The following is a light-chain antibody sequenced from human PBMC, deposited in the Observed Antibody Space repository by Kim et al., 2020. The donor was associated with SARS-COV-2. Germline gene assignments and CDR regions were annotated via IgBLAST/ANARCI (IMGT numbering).Light chain of an antibody. J-gene: IGKJ5*01. CDR3: QQYYFRPPNT. CDR2: GAS. Sequence: EVVMTQSPATLSVSPGERATLSCRASQSVSSDLGWYQQRPGQAPRLLIFGASSRAPGVPARFSASGSGTEFILTISSLQPEDFAVYYCQQYYFRPPNTFGQGTRLEIK. V-gene: IGKV3-15*01. CDR1: QSVSSD.